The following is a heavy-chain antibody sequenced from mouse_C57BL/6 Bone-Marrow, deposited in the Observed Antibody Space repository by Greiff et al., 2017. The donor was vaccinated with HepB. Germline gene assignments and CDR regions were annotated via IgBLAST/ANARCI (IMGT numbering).Heavy chain of an antibody. J-gene: IGHJ2*01. Sequence: QVQLQQPGAELVRPGTSVKLSCKASGYTFTSYWMHWVKQRPGQGLEWIGVIDPSDSYTNYNQKFKGKATLTVDTSSSTAYMQLSSLTSEDSAVYYCARGGSYYGKDYWGQGTTLTVSS. V-gene: IGHV1-59*01. CDR2: IDPSDSYT. CDR1: GYTFTSYW. D-gene: IGHD2-1*01. CDR3: ARGGSYYGKDY.